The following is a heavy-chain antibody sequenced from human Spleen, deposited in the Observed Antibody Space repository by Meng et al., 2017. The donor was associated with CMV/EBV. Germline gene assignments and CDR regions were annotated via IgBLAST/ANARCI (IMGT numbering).Heavy chain of an antibody. V-gene: IGHV3-7*01. D-gene: IGHD3-16*01. CDR2: IKEDGSQT. CDR1: GFTFSHYW. CDR3: VRDEWGDY. J-gene: IGHJ4*02. Sequence: GESLKISCVASGFTFSHYWMNWVRQAPGKGLEWMANIKEDGSQTVYVDSVKGRFTISRDNAKTSVYLQMDILRAEDTAVYYCVRDEWGDYWGQGTLVTVSS.